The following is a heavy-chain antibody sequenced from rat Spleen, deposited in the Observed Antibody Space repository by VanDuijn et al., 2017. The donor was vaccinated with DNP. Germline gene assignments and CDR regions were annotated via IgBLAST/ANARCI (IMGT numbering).Heavy chain of an antibody. CDR2: ITSSGHST. CDR1: GFTFSYYW. CDR3: ARADLDF. Sequence: EVQLVESGGGLVQPGRSLKLSCVASGFTFSYYWMTWVRQVPGKGLEWIASITSSGHSTYYPDSVKGRFTISRDNGKNILYLQVNSLRSEDTATYYCARADLDFWGPGTMVTVSS. J-gene: IGHJ1*01. V-gene: IGHV5-31*01.